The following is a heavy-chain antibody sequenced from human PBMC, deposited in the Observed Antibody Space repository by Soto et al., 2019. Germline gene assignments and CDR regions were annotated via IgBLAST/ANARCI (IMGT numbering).Heavy chain of an antibody. V-gene: IGHV4-59*08. D-gene: IGHD4-17*01. CDR1: GVSMSSYY. J-gene: IGHJ4*02. CDR3: ASTVTTSTFEY. CDR2: IHYSGST. Sequence: SETLSLTCTVSGVSMSSYYWSWILQPPWKGLEWIGYIHYSGSTNYNPSLKSRVTISVDTSKNQFSLKLSSVTAADTAVYYCASTVTTSTFEYWGQGTWVSVSS.